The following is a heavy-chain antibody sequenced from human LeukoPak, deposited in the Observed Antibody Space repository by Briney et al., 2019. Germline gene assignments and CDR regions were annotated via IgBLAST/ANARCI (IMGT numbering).Heavy chain of an antibody. CDR2: INAGNGNT. CDR3: ARGRRATNWFDP. J-gene: IGHJ5*02. Sequence: ASVKVSCKASGYTFTSYAMHWVRQAPGRRLEWMGWINAGNGNTKYSQEFQGRVTITRDTSASTAYMELSSLRSEDMAVYYCARGRRATNWFDPWGQGTLVSVSS. CDR1: GYTFTSYA. V-gene: IGHV1-3*03.